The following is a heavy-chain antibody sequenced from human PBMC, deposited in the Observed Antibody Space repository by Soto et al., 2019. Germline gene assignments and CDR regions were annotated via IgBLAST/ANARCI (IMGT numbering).Heavy chain of an antibody. Sequence: GFLRIFCAAFGFTVSSNYMSWVRQAPGKGLEWVSVIYSGGSTYYADSVKGRFTISRDNSKNTLYLQMNSLRAEDTAVYYCARGGPFDYWGQGTLVTVSS. J-gene: IGHJ4*02. V-gene: IGHV3-53*01. CDR3: ARGGPFDY. CDR1: GFTVSSNY. CDR2: IYSGGST.